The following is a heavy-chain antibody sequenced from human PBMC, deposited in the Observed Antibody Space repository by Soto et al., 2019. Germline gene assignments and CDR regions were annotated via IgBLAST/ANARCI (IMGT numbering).Heavy chain of an antibody. J-gene: IGHJ3*02. CDR1: GYTFISRY. CDR2: INPSGGST. CDR3: ARGGSGSTSSPEAFDI. D-gene: IGHD2-2*01. V-gene: IGHV1-46*01. Sequence: QVQLVQSGAEVKKPGASVKVSCKASGYTFISRYIHWVRQAPGQGLEWMGIINPSGGSTTYAQKFQGRVTMTRDMSTSTVYMELSSLRSEDTAVYYCARGGSGSTSSPEAFDIWGQGTMVTVSS.